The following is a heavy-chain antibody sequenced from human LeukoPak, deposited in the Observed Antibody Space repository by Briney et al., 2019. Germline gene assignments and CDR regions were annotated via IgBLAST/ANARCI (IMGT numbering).Heavy chain of an antibody. CDR3: ARKFLWFDP. Sequence: SETLSLTCTVSGGSISSSSYYWGWIRQPPGKGLEWIGEINHSGSTNYNPSLKSRVTIAVDMSKNQFSLKLSSVTAADTAVYYCARKFLWFDPWGQGTLVTVSS. CDR2: INHSGST. CDR1: GGSISSSSYY. V-gene: IGHV4-39*01. J-gene: IGHJ5*02.